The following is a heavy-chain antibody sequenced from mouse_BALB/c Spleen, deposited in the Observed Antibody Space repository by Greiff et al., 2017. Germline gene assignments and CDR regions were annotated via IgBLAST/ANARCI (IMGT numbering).Heavy chain of an antibody. CDR1: GYSFTGYF. V-gene: IGHV1-20*02. CDR3: AYDYDGAMDY. Sequence: VQLKESGPELVKPGASVMISCKASGYSFTGYFMNWVMQSHGKSLEWIGRINPYNGDTFYNQKFKGKATLTVDKSSSTAHMELRSLASEDSAVYYCAYDYDGAMDYWGQGTSVTVSS. CDR2: INPYNGDT. J-gene: IGHJ4*01. D-gene: IGHD2-4*01.